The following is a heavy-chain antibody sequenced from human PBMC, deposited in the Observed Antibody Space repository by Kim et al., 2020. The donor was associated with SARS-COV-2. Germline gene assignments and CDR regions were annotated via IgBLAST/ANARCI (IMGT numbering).Heavy chain of an antibody. CDR2: INHSGST. CDR3: ARAPRIGGITIFGVVGGDMDV. D-gene: IGHD3-3*01. CDR1: GGSFSGYY. Sequence: SETLSLTCAVYGGSFSGYYWSWIRQPPGKGLEWIGEINHSGSTNYNPSLKSRVTISVDTSKNQFSLKLSSVTAADTAVYYCARAPRIGGITIFGVVGGDMDVWGQGTTVTVSS. J-gene: IGHJ6*02. V-gene: IGHV4-34*01.